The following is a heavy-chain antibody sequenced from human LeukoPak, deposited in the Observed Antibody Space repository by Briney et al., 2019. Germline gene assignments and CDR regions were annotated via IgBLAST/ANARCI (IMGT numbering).Heavy chain of an antibody. V-gene: IGHV3-48*01. Sequence: PGGSLRLSCAASGFTFSSYSMNWVRQAPGKGLEWVSYISSSSSTIYYADSVKGRFTISRDNAKNSLYLQMNSLRAEDTAVYYCARRDCSSTSCPYYYYGMDVWGRGTTVTVSS. CDR3: ARRDCSSTSCPYYYYGMDV. D-gene: IGHD2-2*01. J-gene: IGHJ6*02. CDR2: ISSSSSTI. CDR1: GFTFSSYS.